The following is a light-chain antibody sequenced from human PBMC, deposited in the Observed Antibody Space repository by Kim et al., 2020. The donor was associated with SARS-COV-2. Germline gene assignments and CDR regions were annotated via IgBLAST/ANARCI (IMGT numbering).Light chain of an antibody. V-gene: IGKV3D-7*01. Sequence: PGERATLSCRASQSVSARLLSWYQQKPGQPPRLLIYGTSTRATGIPARFSGSGSGADFTLTINSLEPEDFAVYFCHQDWTFGQGTKLEI. CDR1: QSVSARL. CDR3: HQDWT. CDR2: GTS. J-gene: IGKJ2*01.